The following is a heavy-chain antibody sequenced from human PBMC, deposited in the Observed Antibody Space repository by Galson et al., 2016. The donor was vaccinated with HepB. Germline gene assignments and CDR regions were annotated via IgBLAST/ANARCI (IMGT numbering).Heavy chain of an antibody. D-gene: IGHD5-18*01. CDR2: FYYTGST. Sequence: SETLSLTCTVSGGSIPTSSSYWGWIRQPPGEGLEWIGSFYYTGSTFYNPSLKSRVTISVDTSKNKFSLRLNSVTAADTAVYYCAGHGPAMVPRFDYWGRGTLVTVSS. J-gene: IGHJ4*02. V-gene: IGHV4-39*01. CDR3: AGHGPAMVPRFDY. CDR1: GGSIPTSSSY.